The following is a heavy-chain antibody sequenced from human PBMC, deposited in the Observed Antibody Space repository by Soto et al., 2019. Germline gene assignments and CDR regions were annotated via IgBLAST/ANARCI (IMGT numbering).Heavy chain of an antibody. V-gene: IGHV3-30*18. CDR2: ISYDGSNK. CDR3: AKDSPVYSSGWYDWYFDL. D-gene: IGHD6-19*01. J-gene: IGHJ2*01. CDR1: GFTFSSYG. Sequence: QVQLVESGGGVVQPGRSLRLSCAASGFTFSSYGMHWVRQAPGKGLEWVAVISYDGSNKYYADSVKGRFTISRDNSKNTLYLQMNSLRAEDTAVYYCAKDSPVYSSGWYDWYFDLWGRGTLVTVSS.